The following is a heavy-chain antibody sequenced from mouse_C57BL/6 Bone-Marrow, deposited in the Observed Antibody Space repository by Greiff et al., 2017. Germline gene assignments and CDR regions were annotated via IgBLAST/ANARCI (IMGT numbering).Heavy chain of an antibody. V-gene: IGHV1-50*01. CDR1: GYTITSYC. CDR3: ACRVRYYAQFDY. J-gene: IGHJ3*01. Sequence: VQLQQPGAELVKPGASVKLSCKASGYTITSYCMQWVKQRPGQGLEWIGEIDPSDSYTNYNPKFKGKATLTVDTSSSAAYLQLSSLTSGGSSVDYCACRVRYYAQFDYWGQGTMVTVSA. D-gene: IGHD1-1*02. CDR2: IDPSDSYT.